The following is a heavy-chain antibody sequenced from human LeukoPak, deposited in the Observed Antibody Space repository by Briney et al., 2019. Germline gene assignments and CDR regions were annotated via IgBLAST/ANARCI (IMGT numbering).Heavy chain of an antibody. CDR1: GFTVSSNY. Sequence: GGSLRLSCAASGFTVSSNYMSWVRQAPGKGLEWVSVIYSGGSAYYADSVKGRFTISRDNSKNTLYLQMNSLRAEDTAVYYCARVGYYYDSSGYYSPFDYWGQGTLVTVSS. J-gene: IGHJ4*02. D-gene: IGHD3-22*01. V-gene: IGHV3-53*01. CDR2: IYSGGSA. CDR3: ARVGYYYDSSGYYSPFDY.